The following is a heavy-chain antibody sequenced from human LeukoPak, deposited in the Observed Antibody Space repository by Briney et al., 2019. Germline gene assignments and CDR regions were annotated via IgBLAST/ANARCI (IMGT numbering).Heavy chain of an antibody. D-gene: IGHD1-26*01. J-gene: IGHJ6*02. CDR1: GFTFGDYA. V-gene: IGHV3-49*04. CDR3: TSDTGSYLAYYGLDV. Sequence: GGSLRLSCTASGFTFGDYAMSWVRQAPGKGLEWVGFIRNLAYGGAPEYAASVGGRFTISRDKYKSIAYLQMNSLKTEDTGIYYCTSDTGSYLAYYGLDVWGQGTTVTVSS. CDR2: IRNLAYGGAP.